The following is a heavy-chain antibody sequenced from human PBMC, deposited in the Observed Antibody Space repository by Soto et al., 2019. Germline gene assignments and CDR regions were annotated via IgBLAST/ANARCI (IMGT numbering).Heavy chain of an antibody. D-gene: IGHD2-8*01. J-gene: IGHJ6*02. CDR3: ARGHGSSPNMVLRFGMDV. V-gene: IGHV1-2*02. CDR2: IDPNSGAT. Sequence: QVYLVQSGAEVRRPGASVKVSCTAFGYILTGYSLHWVRQAPGQGLEWMGWIDPNSGATNSAEKFHGRVSMTRDKSISAAYLELSSLRSDDTALYYSARGHGSSPNMVLRFGMDVSGQGTTISVSS. CDR1: GYILTGYS.